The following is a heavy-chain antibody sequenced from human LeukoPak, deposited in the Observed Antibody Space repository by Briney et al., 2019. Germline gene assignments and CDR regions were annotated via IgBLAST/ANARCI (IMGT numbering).Heavy chain of an antibody. Sequence: TGGSLRLSCAASGFTFDDYGMSWVRQALGKGLEWVSGINWNGGSTGYADSVKGRFTISRDNAKNSLYLQMNSLRAEDTALYHCARAPVSGSYYVQYYYYGMDVWGQGTTVTVSS. J-gene: IGHJ6*02. D-gene: IGHD1-26*01. CDR2: INWNGGST. CDR1: GFTFDDYG. CDR3: ARAPVSGSYYVQYYYYGMDV. V-gene: IGHV3-20*01.